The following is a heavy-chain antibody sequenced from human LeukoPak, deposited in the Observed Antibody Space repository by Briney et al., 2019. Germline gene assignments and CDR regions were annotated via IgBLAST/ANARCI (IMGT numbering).Heavy chain of an antibody. Sequence: SETLSLTCTVSGGSISSGGYYWSWIRQPPGKGLEWIGYIYYSGSTNYNPSLKSRVTISVDTSKNQFSLKLSSVTAADTAVYYCARGQYFFGYWGQGTLVTVSS. J-gene: IGHJ4*02. CDR3: ARGQYFFGY. V-gene: IGHV4-61*08. CDR2: IYYSGST. D-gene: IGHD6-19*01. CDR1: GGSISSGGYY.